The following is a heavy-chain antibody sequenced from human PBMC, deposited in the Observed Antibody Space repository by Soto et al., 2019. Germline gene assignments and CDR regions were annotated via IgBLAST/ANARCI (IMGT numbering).Heavy chain of an antibody. CDR3: ARSSQSWFFDL. CDR1: GGSISSGGHY. J-gene: IGHJ2*01. V-gene: IGHV4-31*11. Sequence: QVQLQESGPGLLKPSQTLSLACAVSGGSISSGGHYWSWIRQHSEKGLEWIGYISSSGSTYYNPSRKGRLTISVVPSKIQVSLNLHSVTAEDKALYYCARSSQSWFFDLCGRGTLVTVSS. CDR2: ISSSGST. D-gene: IGHD4-4*01.